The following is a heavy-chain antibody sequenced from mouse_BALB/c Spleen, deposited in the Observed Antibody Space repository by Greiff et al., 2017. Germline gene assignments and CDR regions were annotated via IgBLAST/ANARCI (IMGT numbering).Heavy chain of an antibody. J-gene: IGHJ3*01. CDR3: ARSHYYYGSSYEFAY. CDR2: IYPGDGDT. V-gene: IGHV1-82*01. Sequence: QVQLQQSGPELVKPGASVKISCKASGYAFSSSWMNWVKQRPGQGLEWIGRIYPGDGDTNYNGKFKGKATLTADKSSSTAYMQLSSLTSVDSAVYFCARSHYYYGSSYEFAYWGQGTLVTVSA. D-gene: IGHD1-1*01. CDR1: GYAFSSSW.